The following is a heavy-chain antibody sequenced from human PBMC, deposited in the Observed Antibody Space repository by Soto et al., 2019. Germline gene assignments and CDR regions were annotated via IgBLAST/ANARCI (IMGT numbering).Heavy chain of an antibody. D-gene: IGHD3-3*01. J-gene: IGHJ4*02. CDR3: ARYQAAGLRFLYY. Sequence: GASVKVSCKASGYTFTGYYTHWVRQAPGQGLEWMGWINPNSGGTNYAQKFQGWVTMTRDTSISTAYMELSRLRSDDTAVYYCARYQAAGLRFLYYWGQGTLVTVSS. CDR2: INPNSGGT. CDR1: GYTFTGYY. V-gene: IGHV1-2*04.